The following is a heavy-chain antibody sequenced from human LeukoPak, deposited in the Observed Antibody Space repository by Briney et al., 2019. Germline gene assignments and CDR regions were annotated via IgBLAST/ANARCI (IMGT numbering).Heavy chain of an antibody. CDR1: GYSISSGYY. CDR2: IYTSGST. J-gene: IGHJ6*03. D-gene: IGHD6-13*01. V-gene: IGHV4-61*02. Sequence: SETLSLTCTVSGYSISSGYYWSWIRQPAGKGLEWIGRIYTSGSTNYNPSLKSRVTISVDTSKNQFSLKLSPVTAADTAVYYCARGAAAGLAYYYYMDVWGKGTTVTISS. CDR3: ARGAAAGLAYYYYMDV.